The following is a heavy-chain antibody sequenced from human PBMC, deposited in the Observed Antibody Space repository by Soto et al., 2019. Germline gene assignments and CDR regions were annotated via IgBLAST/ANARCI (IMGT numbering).Heavy chain of an antibody. D-gene: IGHD3-16*01. J-gene: IGHJ6*02. CDR3: ASNYAYAEGYYWYGIDV. Sequence: GGSLRRSCGVSGFTFSRYWIHWVRQAPGEGLVWVSRISSYGSDTDYADSAKGRFTISRDNAKNTLYLQMNSLRADDTAVDYCASNYAYAEGYYWYGIDVWGQGTTVTVSS. V-gene: IGHV3-74*01. CDR1: GFTFSRYW. CDR2: ISSYGSDT.